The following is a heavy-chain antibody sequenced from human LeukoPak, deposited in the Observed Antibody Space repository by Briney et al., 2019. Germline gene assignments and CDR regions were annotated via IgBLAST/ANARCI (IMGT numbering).Heavy chain of an antibody. CDR2: IWYDGSNK. J-gene: IGHJ4*02. CDR1: GFTFSSYG. CDR3: ARPSEYYYDSSGYHD. Sequence: GRSLRLSCAASGFTFSSYGMHWVRQAPGKGLEWVAVIWYDGSNKYYADSVKGRFTISRDNSKNTLYLQMNSLRAEDTAVYYCARPSEYYYDSSGYHDWDQGTLVTVSS. D-gene: IGHD3-22*01. V-gene: IGHV3-33*01.